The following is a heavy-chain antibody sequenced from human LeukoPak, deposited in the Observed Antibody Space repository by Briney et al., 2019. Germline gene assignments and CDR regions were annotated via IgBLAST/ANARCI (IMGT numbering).Heavy chain of an antibody. CDR2: ISSSSSYI. CDR1: GFTFSSYS. J-gene: IGHJ4*02. CDR3: ARGGYDSSGYYYGVDY. V-gene: IGHV3-21*01. D-gene: IGHD3-22*01. Sequence: GGSLRLSCAASGFTFSSYSMNWVRQAPGKGLEWVSSISSSSSYIYYADSVKGRFTISRDNAKNSLYLQMNSLRAEDTAVYYCARGGYDSSGYYYGVDYWGQGTLVTVSS.